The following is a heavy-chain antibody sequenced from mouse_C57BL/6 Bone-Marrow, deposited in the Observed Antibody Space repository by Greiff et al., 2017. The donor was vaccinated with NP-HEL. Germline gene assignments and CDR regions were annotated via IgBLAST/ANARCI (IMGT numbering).Heavy chain of an antibody. CDR1: GYTFTDYY. V-gene: IGHV1-76*01. CDR2: IYPGSGNT. J-gene: IGHJ1*03. Sequence: QVQLQQSGAELVRPGASVQLSCKASGYTFTDYYINWVKQRPGQGLEWIARIYPGSGNTYYNEKFKGKATLTAEKSSSTAYMQLSSLTSEDSAVYFCARSAGGYWYFDVWGTGTTVTVSS. CDR3: ARSAGGYWYFDV.